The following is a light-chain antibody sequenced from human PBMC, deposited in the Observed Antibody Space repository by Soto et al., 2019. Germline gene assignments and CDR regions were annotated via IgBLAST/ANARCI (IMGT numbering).Light chain of an antibody. CDR3: QSYDSFRT. J-gene: IGKJ1*01. Sequence: EVLLTRCAGSGWWSPGERSQGYCLASQSVRSNFLSWYQKKPGQSPRLLIYGESNRATGIPDRFSGSGSGTDFPLNITRLEPEDFAMYYCQSYDSFRTVGPATKVELK. CDR2: GES. V-gene: IGKV3-20*01. CDR1: QSVRSNF.